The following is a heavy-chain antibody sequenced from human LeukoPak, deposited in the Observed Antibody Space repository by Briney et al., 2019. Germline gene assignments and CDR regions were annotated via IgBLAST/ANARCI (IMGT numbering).Heavy chain of an antibody. Sequence: ASVKVSCKASGYTFSSYDINWVRQATGQGLAWMGWMNPNSGNTGYAQKFQGRVTMTRNTSISTAYMELSSLRSEDSAVYYCARAGGYCGRISCPYYFDYWGQGSLVAVSS. CDR2: MNPNSGNT. J-gene: IGHJ4*02. V-gene: IGHV1-8*01. D-gene: IGHD2-15*01. CDR3: ARAGGYCGRISCPYYFDY. CDR1: GYTFSSYD.